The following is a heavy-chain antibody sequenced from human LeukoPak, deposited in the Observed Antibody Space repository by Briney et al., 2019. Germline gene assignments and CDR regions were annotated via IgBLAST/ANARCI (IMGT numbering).Heavy chain of an antibody. Sequence: EASVKVSCKASGYTFTSYGISWVRQAPGQGLEWMGRIIPILGIANYAQKFQGRVTITADKSTSTAYMELSSLRSEDTAVHYCARERYDILTGYYPPFDYWGQGTLVTVSS. D-gene: IGHD3-9*01. V-gene: IGHV1-69*04. J-gene: IGHJ4*02. CDR1: GYTFTSYG. CDR3: ARERYDILTGYYPPFDY. CDR2: IIPILGIA.